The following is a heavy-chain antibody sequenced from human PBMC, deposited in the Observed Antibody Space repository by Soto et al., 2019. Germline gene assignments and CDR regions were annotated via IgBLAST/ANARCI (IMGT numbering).Heavy chain of an antibody. CDR3: ASLPNGYYFYYGMDV. CDR1: GFTFSSYW. J-gene: IGHJ6*02. CDR2: INSDGSST. Sequence: EVQLVESGGGLVQPGGSLRLSCAASGFTFSSYWMHWVRQAPGKGLVWVSRINSDGSSTSYADSVKGRFTISRDNAKNTLYLQMNSLRADDTAVYCCASLPNGYYFYYGMDVWGQGTTVTVSS. D-gene: IGHD2-8*01. V-gene: IGHV3-74*01.